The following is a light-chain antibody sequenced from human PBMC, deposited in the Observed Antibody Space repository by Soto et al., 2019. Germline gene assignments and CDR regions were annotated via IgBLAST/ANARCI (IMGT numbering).Light chain of an antibody. CDR3: QSYDSSLRALYV. J-gene: IGLJ1*01. CDR1: GSNIGAGYD. CDR2: GNN. Sequence: VLTQPPSVSGAPGQRVTISCTGSGSNIGAGYDVHWYQQLPGTAPKLLIYGNNNRPSGVPDRFSGSKPGTSASLAITGLQAGDEADYYCQSYDSSLRALYVFGTGTKVTVL. V-gene: IGLV1-40*01.